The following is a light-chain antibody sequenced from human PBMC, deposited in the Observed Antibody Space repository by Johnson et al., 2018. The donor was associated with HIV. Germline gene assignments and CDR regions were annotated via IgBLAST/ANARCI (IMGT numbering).Light chain of an antibody. V-gene: IGLV1-51*02. CDR3: GTWDSSLISNV. Sequence: QSVLTQPPSVSAAPGQKVTISCSGSSSNIGNNYVSWYQQLPGTAPKLLIYENNKRPSGIPDRFSGSKSGTSATLGITGLQTGDEADYYCGTWDSSLISNVFGPGTKVTFL. CDR2: ENN. J-gene: IGLJ1*01. CDR1: SSNIGNNY.